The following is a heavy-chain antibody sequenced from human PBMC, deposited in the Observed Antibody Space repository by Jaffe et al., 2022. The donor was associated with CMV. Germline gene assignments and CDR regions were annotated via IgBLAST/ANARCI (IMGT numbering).Heavy chain of an antibody. Sequence: EVQLVESGGGLVQPGGSLRLSCAASGFTFSSYAMSWVRQAPGKGLEWVSAISGSGGSTYYADSVKGRFTISRDNSKNTLYLQMNSLRAEDTAVYYCAKDSSITIFGVEYYYYYMDVWGKGTTVTVSS. J-gene: IGHJ6*03. V-gene: IGHV3-23*04. D-gene: IGHD3-3*01. CDR2: ISGSGGST. CDR1: GFTFSSYA. CDR3: AKDSSITIFGVEYYYYYMDV.